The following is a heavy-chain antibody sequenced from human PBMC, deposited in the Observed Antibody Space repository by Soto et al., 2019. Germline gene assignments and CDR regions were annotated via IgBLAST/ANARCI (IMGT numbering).Heavy chain of an antibody. CDR1: GGSISSSSYY. CDR3: ARELDFYDSGTYYKSADWFGP. D-gene: IGHD3-10*01. CDR2: TDHSGST. Sequence: PSETLSLTCTVSGGSISSSSYYWGWIRQPPGKGLEWIGETDHSGSTNYNPSLRSRVTMSVDTSKNQFSLKLSSVTAADTAVYYCARELDFYDSGTYYKSADWFGPWGQGTLVTVSS. V-gene: IGHV4-39*07. J-gene: IGHJ5*02.